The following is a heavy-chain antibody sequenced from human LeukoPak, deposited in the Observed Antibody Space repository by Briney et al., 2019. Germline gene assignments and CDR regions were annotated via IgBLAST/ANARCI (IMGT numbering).Heavy chain of an antibody. D-gene: IGHD6-6*01. CDR1: GFTFSSYS. V-gene: IGHV3-21*01. CDR3: ARPSYSSSSPWYFDL. CDR2: ISSSSSYI. J-gene: IGHJ2*01. Sequence: GGSLRLSYAASGFTFSSYSMNWGRQAPGKGLELVSFISSSSSYIYYADSVKGRFTISRDNAKNSLYLQMDSLRAEDTAVYYCARPSYSSSSPWYFDLWGRGTLVTVSS.